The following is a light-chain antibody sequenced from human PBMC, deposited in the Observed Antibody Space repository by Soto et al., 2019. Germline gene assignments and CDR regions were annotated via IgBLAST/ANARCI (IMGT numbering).Light chain of an antibody. CDR1: SSDVGAYKY. Sequence: QSALTQPPSASGSPGQSVTISCTGTSSDVGAYKYVSWYQQYPGKAPKLMIYEVTKRPSGVPDRFSGSKSGNTASLTVSGLQAEDGADYYCTSYVGNDIWVFGGGTKLTVL. J-gene: IGLJ3*02. V-gene: IGLV2-8*01. CDR3: TSYVGNDIWV. CDR2: EVT.